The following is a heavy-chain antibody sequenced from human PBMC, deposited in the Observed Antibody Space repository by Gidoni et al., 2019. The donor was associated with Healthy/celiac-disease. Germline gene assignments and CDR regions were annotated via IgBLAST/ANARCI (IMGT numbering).Heavy chain of an antibody. V-gene: IGHV1-46*01. CDR1: GYTFTSYY. D-gene: IGHD6-6*01. CDR2: INPSGGST. Sequence: QVQLVQSGAEVKKPGASVKVSCKASGYTFTSYYMHWVRQAPGQGLEWMGIINPSGGSTSYAQKFQGRVTMTRDTSTSTVYMELSSLRSEDTAVYYCARDPETGAARQGGFDYWGQGTLVTVSS. CDR3: ARDPETGAARQGGFDY. J-gene: IGHJ4*02.